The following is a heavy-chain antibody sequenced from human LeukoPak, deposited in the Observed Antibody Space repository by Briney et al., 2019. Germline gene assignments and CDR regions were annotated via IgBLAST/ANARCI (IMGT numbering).Heavy chain of an antibody. V-gene: IGHV3-23*01. D-gene: IGHD4-11*01. Sequence: GGSLRLSCAASGFTFSSYAMSWVRQAPGKGLEWVSAISGSGGSTYYADSVKGRFTISRDNSKNTLYLQMNSLRAEDTAVYYCAKDIHELPWDYMPAFSNFDYWGQGTLVTVSS. CDR1: GFTFSSYA. CDR2: ISGSGGST. CDR3: AKDIHELPWDYMPAFSNFDY. J-gene: IGHJ4*02.